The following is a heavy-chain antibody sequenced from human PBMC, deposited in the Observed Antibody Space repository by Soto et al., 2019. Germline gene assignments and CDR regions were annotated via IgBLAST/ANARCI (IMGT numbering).Heavy chain of an antibody. D-gene: IGHD6-13*01. CDR3: ARGRRGDAWPAAGNWFDP. CDR2: INHSGST. Sequence: PSETLSLTCAVYGGSFSGYYWSWIRQPPGKGLEWIGEINHSGSTNYNPSLKSRVTISVDTSKNQFSLKLSSVTAADTAVYYCARGRRGDAWPAAGNWFDPWGQGTLVTVSS. V-gene: IGHV4-34*01. J-gene: IGHJ5*02. CDR1: GGSFSGYY.